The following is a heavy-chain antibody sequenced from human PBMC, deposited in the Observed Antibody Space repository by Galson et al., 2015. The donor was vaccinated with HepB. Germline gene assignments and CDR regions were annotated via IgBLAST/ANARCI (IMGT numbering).Heavy chain of an antibody. Sequence: SLRLSCAASGFTFSSYAMSWVRQAPGKGLEWVSGLSGGGGSTYYADSVKGRFTISRDNSKNTLFLQMNSLRAEDTAVYFCAKLGQEGYCASISCYGSLDYWGQGTLVTVSS. CDR3: AKLGQEGYCASISCYGSLDY. CDR1: GFTFSSYA. V-gene: IGHV3-23*01. CDR2: LSGGGGST. J-gene: IGHJ4*02. D-gene: IGHD2-2*01.